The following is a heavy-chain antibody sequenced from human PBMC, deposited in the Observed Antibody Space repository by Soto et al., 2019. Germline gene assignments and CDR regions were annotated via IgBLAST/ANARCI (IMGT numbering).Heavy chain of an antibody. CDR1: GFTFSSYW. D-gene: IGHD6-19*01. Sequence: VQLVESGGGLVQPGGSLRLSCAASGFTFSSYWMSWVRQAPGKGLEWVANIKQDGSEKYYVDSVKGRFTISRDNAKNSLYLQMNSLRAEDTAVYYCARGAVAGPVGWNYYYYGMDVWGQGTTVTVSS. CDR2: IKQDGSEK. CDR3: ARGAVAGPVGWNYYYYGMDV. V-gene: IGHV3-7*05. J-gene: IGHJ6*02.